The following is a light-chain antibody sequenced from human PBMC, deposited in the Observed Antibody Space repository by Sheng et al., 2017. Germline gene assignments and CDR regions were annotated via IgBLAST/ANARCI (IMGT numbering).Light chain of an antibody. CDR3: QQSYSTWT. V-gene: IGKV1-39*01. CDR2: AAS. CDR1: QSISSY. J-gene: IGKJ1*01. Sequence: DIQMTQSPSSLSASVGDRVTITCRAGQSISSYLNWYQQKPGKAPKLLIHAASSLQSGVPSRFSGSGSGTDFTLTISSLQPEDFATYYCQQSYSTWTFGQGTKV.